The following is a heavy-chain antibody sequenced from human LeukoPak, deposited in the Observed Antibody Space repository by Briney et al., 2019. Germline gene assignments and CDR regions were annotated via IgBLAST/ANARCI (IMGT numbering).Heavy chain of an antibody. D-gene: IGHD2-15*01. CDR2: INTNTGNP. CDR1: GYTFTSYD. V-gene: IGHV7-4-1*02. CDR3: ARAEVYCSRSTCFLY. J-gene: IGHJ4*02. Sequence: GASVKVSCKASGYTFTSYDINWVRQAPGQGLEWMGWINTNTGNPTYAQGFTGRFVFSLDTSVTTAYLHISSLQAEDTAVYYCARAEVYCSRSTCFLYWGQGTLVTVSS.